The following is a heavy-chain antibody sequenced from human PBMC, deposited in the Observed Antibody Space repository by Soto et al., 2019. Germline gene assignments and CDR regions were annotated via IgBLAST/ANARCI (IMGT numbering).Heavy chain of an antibody. V-gene: IGHV3-7*01. CDR3: ARRSRYYYDSSGYYLFDY. J-gene: IGHJ4*02. D-gene: IGHD3-22*01. Sequence: PGGSLRLSCAASGFTFSSYWMSWVRQAPGKGLEWVANIKQDGSEKYYVDSVKGRFTISRDNAKNSLYLQMNSLRAEDTAVYYCARRSRYYYDSSGYYLFDYWGQGTLVTVSS. CDR2: IKQDGSEK. CDR1: GFTFSSYW.